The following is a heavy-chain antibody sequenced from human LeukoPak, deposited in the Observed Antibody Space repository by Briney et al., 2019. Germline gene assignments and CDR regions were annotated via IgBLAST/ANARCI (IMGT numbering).Heavy chain of an antibody. J-gene: IGHJ4*02. CDR1: GFTFSSYS. D-gene: IGHD6-19*01. Sequence: MTGGSLRLSCAASGFTFSSYSMNWVRQAPGKGLEWVSSIGSSSSYIYYADSVKGRFTISRDNSKNTMDLQMNSLRAEDTAVYYCARDPPSSGWAFDYWGQGMLVTVSP. V-gene: IGHV3-21*01. CDR3: ARDPPSSGWAFDY. CDR2: IGSSSSYI.